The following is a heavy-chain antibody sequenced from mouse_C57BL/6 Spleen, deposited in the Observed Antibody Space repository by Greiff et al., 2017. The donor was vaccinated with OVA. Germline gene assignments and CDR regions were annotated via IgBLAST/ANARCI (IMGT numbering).Heavy chain of an antibody. CDR3: ARSDGSSYDWYFDV. D-gene: IGHD1-1*01. V-gene: IGHV1-80*01. CDR2: IYPGDGDT. J-gene: IGHJ1*03. Sequence: QVQLQQSGAELVKPGASVKISCKASGYAFSSYWMNWVKQRPGKGLEWIGQIYPGDGDTNYNGKFKGKATLTADKSSSTAYMQLSSLTSEDSAVYFCARSDGSSYDWYFDVWGTGTTVTVSS. CDR1: GYAFSSYW.